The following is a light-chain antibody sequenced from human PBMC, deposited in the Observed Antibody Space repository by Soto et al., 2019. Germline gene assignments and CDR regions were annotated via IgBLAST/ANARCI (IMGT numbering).Light chain of an antibody. CDR2: RNN. CDR3: AAWDDSLNGLV. J-gene: IGLJ3*02. Sequence: QSVLTQPPSVSGTPGQRVTISCSGSSSNIGSNTVNWYQQLPGTTPKLLIYRNNQQPSGVPDRFAGSKSDTSASLAISGLQSEDEADYYCAAWDDSLNGLVFGRGTKVTVL. V-gene: IGLV1-44*01. CDR1: SSNIGSNT.